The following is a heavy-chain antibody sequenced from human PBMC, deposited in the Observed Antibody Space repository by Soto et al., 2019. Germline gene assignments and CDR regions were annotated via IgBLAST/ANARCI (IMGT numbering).Heavy chain of an antibody. CDR1: GGSFSGYY. CDR2: INHSGST. CDR3: ARVRWNDGHKAGTDY. D-gene: IGHD1-1*01. Sequence: PSETLSLTCAVYGGSFSGYYWSWIRQPPGKGLEWIGEINHSGSTNYNPSLKSRVTISVDTSKNQFSLKLSSVTAADTAVYYCARVRWNDGHKAGTDYWGQGTLVTVSS. V-gene: IGHV4-34*01. J-gene: IGHJ4*02.